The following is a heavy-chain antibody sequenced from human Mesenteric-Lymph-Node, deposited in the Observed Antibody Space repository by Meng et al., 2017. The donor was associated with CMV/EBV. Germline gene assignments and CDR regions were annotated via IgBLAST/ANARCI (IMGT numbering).Heavy chain of an antibody. CDR3: ARVGEAFDY. CDR2: ISTYNGNT. J-gene: IGHJ4*02. V-gene: IGHV1-18*01. CDR1: GYTFSSYA. D-gene: IGHD4-17*01. Sequence: ASVKVSCKASGYTFSSYAISWVRQAPGQGLEWMGWISTYNGNTNYAQKFQERVTMTIDTSTSTAYMELRSLTSDDTAVYYCARVGEAFDYWGQGTLVTVSS.